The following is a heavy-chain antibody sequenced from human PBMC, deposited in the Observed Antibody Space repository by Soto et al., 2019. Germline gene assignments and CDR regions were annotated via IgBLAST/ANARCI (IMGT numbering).Heavy chain of an antibody. CDR1: GYTFTSYD. V-gene: IGHV1-8*01. Sequence: QVQLVQSGAEVKKPGASVKVSCKASGYTFTSYDLNWVRQATGQGLEWMGWMNPNSGNTGYAQKFQGRVTITRDTSISTAYMELSSLRSEDTAVYYGAREAAALGNDYWGQGTLVTVSS. D-gene: IGHD2-2*01. CDR2: MNPNSGNT. CDR3: AREAAALGNDY. J-gene: IGHJ4*02.